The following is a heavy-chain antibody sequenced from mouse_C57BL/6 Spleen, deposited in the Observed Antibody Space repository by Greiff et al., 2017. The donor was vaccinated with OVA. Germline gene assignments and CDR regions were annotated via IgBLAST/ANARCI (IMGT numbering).Heavy chain of an antibody. CDR2: INPSNGGT. CDR1: GYTFTSYW. J-gene: IGHJ2*01. D-gene: IGHD1-1*01. CDR3: ARPPFYYGSSSYYFDY. Sequence: VQLQQPGTELVKPGASVKLSCKASGYTFTSYWMHWVKQRPGQGLEWIGNINPSNGGTNYNEKFKSKATLTVDKSSSTAYMQLSSLTSEDSAVYYCARPPFYYGSSSYYFDYWGQGTTLTVSS. V-gene: IGHV1-53*01.